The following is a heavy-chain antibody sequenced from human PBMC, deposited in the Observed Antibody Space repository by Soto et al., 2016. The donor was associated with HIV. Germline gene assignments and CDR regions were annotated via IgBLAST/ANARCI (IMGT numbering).Heavy chain of an antibody. CDR1: GFTFWTYS. CDR3: ARESGGGLDRRTSSSLDV. CDR2: ISSSDSTI. Sequence: EVQLVESGGGLVKPGESLRLSCAASGFTFWTYSMNWVRQAPGKGLEWISYISSSDSTIYYADSVKGRFTISRDNAKSSLYLQLKSLRAEDTAVYYCARESGGGLDRRTSSSLDVWGKGTTVIVSS. D-gene: IGHD6-6*01. J-gene: IGHJ6*04. V-gene: IGHV3-48*01.